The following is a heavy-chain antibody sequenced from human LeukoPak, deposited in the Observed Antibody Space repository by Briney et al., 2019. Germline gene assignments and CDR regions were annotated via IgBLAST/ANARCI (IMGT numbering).Heavy chain of an antibody. CDR2: IWYDGSNK. J-gene: IGHJ4*02. CDR1: GFTFSSYG. CDR3: ARDGRVGATGFDY. V-gene: IGHV3-33*01. D-gene: IGHD1-26*01. Sequence: GGSLRLSCAASGFTFSSYGMHWVRQAPGKGLEWVAVIWYDGSNKYYADSVKGRFTISRDNAKNSLYLQMNSLRAKDTALYYCARDGRVGATGFDYWGQGTLVTVSS.